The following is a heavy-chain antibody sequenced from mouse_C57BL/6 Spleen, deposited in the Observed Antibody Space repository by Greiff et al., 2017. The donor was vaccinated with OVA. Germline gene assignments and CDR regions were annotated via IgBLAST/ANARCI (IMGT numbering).Heavy chain of an antibody. Sequence: QVQLKQPGAELVKPGASVKLSCKASGYTFTSYWMHWVKQRPGRGLEWIGRIDPNSGGTKYNEKFKSKATLTVDKPSSTAYMQLSSLTSEDSAVYYCARRNDYSYYYAMDYWGQGTSVTVSS. CDR3: ARRNDYSYYYAMDY. CDR2: IDPNSGGT. CDR1: GYTFTSYW. J-gene: IGHJ4*01. V-gene: IGHV1-72*01. D-gene: IGHD2-4*01.